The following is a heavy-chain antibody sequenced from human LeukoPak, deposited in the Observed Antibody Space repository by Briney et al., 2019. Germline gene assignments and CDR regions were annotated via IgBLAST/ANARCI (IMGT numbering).Heavy chain of an antibody. CDR3: ARQGFRSTWFDP. J-gene: IGHJ5*02. V-gene: IGHV4-39*01. CDR1: VGSVSITSYY. Sequence: SETLSLTCTVSVGSVSITSYYWGWIRQPPGKGLEWIGSFYYSGSSYYNPSLKSRVTISVDTSKNQFSLKVNSVTAADTAVYYCARQGFRSTWFDPWGQGTLVTVSS. CDR2: FYYSGSS.